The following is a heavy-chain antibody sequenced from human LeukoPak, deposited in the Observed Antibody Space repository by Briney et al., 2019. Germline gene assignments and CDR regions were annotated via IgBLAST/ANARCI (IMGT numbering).Heavy chain of an antibody. D-gene: IGHD3-10*01. Sequence: ASVKVSCKASGYTFTSYDINWVRQATGQGLEWMGWMNPNSGNTGYAQKFQGRVTMTRNTSISTAYMELSSLRSEDTAVYYCAKDAGLWFGEQNDYWGQGTLVTVSS. CDR3: AKDAGLWFGEQNDY. V-gene: IGHV1-8*01. J-gene: IGHJ4*02. CDR2: MNPNSGNT. CDR1: GYTFTSYD.